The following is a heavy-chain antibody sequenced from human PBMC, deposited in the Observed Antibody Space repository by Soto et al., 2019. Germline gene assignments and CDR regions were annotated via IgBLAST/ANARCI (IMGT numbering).Heavy chain of an antibody. V-gene: IGHV3-21*01. CDR2: ISGNKMTT. CDR3: ARVPYCSSSGCYSWFDP. D-gene: IGHD2-2*01. J-gene: IGHJ5*02. CDR1: GFSFSDYG. Sequence: GGSLRLSCVASGFSFSDYGMSWVRQSPQKTLEWVASISGNKMTTFYPDSVKGRFFISRDNAKNTLYLQMNSLRAEDTAVYYCARVPYCSSSGCYSWFDPWGQGTLVTVSS.